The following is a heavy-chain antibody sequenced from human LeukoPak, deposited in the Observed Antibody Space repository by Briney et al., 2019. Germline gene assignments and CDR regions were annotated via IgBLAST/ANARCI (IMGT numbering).Heavy chain of an antibody. CDR3: ARESSSSWYEN. CDR2: IYHSGST. CDR1: GYSISSGYY. D-gene: IGHD6-13*01. V-gene: IGHV4-38-2*02. Sequence: KPSETLSLTCTVSGYSISSGYYWGWIRQPPGKGLEWIGSIYHSGSTYYNPSLKSRVTISVDTSKNQFSLKLSSVTAADAAVYYCARESSSSWYENWGQGTLVTVSS. J-gene: IGHJ4*02.